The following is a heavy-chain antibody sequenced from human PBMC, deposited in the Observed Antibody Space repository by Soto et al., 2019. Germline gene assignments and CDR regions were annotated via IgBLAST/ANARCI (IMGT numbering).Heavy chain of an antibody. Sequence: QVQLQESGPGLVKPSQTLSLTCSVSGESINNGAYFWSWIREHPGKGLEWIGYVHASGSTYYNPSLRGRIDMSIDTSKKQFYLNLKSVTAADTAVFFCARGFVEAAMAFDYWGPGALVTVPS. CDR1: GESINNGAYF. V-gene: IGHV4-31*03. D-gene: IGHD3-3*01. CDR2: VHASGST. CDR3: ARGFVEAAMAFDY. J-gene: IGHJ4*02.